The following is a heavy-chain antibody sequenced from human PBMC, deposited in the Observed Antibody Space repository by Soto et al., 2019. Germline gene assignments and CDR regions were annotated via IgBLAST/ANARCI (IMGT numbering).Heavy chain of an antibody. J-gene: IGHJ4*02. CDR3: ARDELGYCSGGSCYPYY. V-gene: IGHV3-30-3*01. Sequence: GGSLRLSCAASGFTFSSYAMHWVRQAPGKGLEWVAVISYDGSNKYYADSVKGRFTISRDNSKNTLYLQMNSLRAEDTAVYYCARDELGYCSGGSCYPYYWGQGTLVTVSS. CDR2: ISYDGSNK. D-gene: IGHD2-15*01. CDR1: GFTFSSYA.